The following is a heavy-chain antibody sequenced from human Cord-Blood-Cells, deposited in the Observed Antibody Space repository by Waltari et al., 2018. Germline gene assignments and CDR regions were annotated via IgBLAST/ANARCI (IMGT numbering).Heavy chain of an antibody. D-gene: IGHD3-10*01. V-gene: IGHV1-2*02. CDR2: INPNSG. J-gene: IGHJ3*02. CDR3: ARTGRDYAFDI. CDR1: GYTFTGYY. Sequence: QVQLVQSGAEVKKPGASATVSCKASGYTFTGYYMHWVRQATGQGLEWMGWINPNSGDTSISTAYMELSRLRSDDTAVYYCARTGRDYAFDIWGQGTMVTVSS.